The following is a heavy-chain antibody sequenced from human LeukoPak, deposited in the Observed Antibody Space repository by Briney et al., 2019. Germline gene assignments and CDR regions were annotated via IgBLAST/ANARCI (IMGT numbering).Heavy chain of an antibody. CDR2: IGSAGSTT. Sequence: PGGSLRLSCAASGFTFSGHWMNWVRQAPGQGLVWVSRIGSAGSTTGYADSVKGRFTISRDNAKNTLYLQMNSLRAEDTAVYYCARVPLRAVAGTHPHFDYWGQGTVVSVP. CDR1: GFTFSGHW. CDR3: ARVPLRAVAGTHPHFDY. D-gene: IGHD6-19*01. V-gene: IGHV3-74*01. J-gene: IGHJ4*02.